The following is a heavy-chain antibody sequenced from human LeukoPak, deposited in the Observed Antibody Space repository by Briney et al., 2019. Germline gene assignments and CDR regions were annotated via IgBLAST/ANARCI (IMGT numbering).Heavy chain of an antibody. V-gene: IGHV3-74*01. CDR3: AKDLYGVNYYGSGSFSGFDY. CDR2: INSDGSST. D-gene: IGHD3-10*01. J-gene: IGHJ4*02. Sequence: GGSLRLSCVASGFTFSSYWMHWVRQAPGKGLVWVSRINSDGSSTSYADSVKGRFTISRDNAKNTLYLQMNSLRAEDTAVSYCAKDLYGVNYYGSGSFSGFDYWGQGTLVTVSS. CDR1: GFTFSSYW.